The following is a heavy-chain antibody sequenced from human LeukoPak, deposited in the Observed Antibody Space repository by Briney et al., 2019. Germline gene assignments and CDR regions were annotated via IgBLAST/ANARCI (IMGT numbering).Heavy chain of an antibody. CDR1: GGSFSGYY. J-gene: IGHJ5*02. CDR2: INHSGST. D-gene: IGHD6-13*01. V-gene: IGHV4-34*01. Sequence: SETLSLTCAGYGGSFSGYYWSWIRQPPGKGLEWIGEINHSGSTNYNPSLKSRVTISVDTSKNQFSLKLSSVTAADTAVYYCARRIRPSTKQQLVLRGGYNWFDLWGQGTLVTVSS. CDR3: ARRIRPSTKQQLVLRGGYNWFDL.